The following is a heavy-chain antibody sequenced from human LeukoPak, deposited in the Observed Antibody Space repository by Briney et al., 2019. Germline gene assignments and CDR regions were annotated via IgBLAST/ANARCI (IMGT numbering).Heavy chain of an antibody. J-gene: IGHJ4*02. Sequence: SVKVSCKASGGTFSSYAISWLREAPGHGLEWRGGIIPIFGTANYAQKLKVRVTDTTDASTSPASLCLCNRRAEEPGGYHCTIAAFRHYDSSGLLFDYWGQGTLVTVSS. CDR1: GGTFSSYA. CDR2: IIPIFGTA. D-gene: IGHD3-22*01. V-gene: IGHV1-69*05. CDR3: TIAAFRHYDSSGLLFDY.